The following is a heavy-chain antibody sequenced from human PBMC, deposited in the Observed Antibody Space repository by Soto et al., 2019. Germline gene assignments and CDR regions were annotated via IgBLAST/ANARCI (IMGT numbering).Heavy chain of an antibody. V-gene: IGHV1-18*01. CDR2: ISPYNDDT. CDR1: GYTFNSYG. J-gene: IGHJ6*02. Sequence: ASVKVSCKASGYTFNSYGISWVRQAPGQGLEWLGWISPYNDDTKYAQRLQCRVTMSTDTSSRTAYMHLRSLRSDDTAVYFCARGGYYDSSGSRNYHYYGMDVWGQGTTVTVSS. CDR3: ARGGYYDSSGSRNYHYYGMDV. D-gene: IGHD3-22*01.